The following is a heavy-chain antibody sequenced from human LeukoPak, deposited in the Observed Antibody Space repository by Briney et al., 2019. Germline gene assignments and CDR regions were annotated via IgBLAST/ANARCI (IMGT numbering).Heavy chain of an antibody. CDR2: ISAYNGNT. CDR3: ARGLYYDFWSGYYTGWVYFDY. J-gene: IGHJ4*02. Sequence: ASVKVSCKASGYTFTSYGISWVRQAPGQGLEWMGWISAYNGNTNYAQKLQGRVAMTTDTSTSTAYMELRSLRSNDTAVYYCARGLYYDFWSGYYTGWVYFDYWGQGTLVTVSS. D-gene: IGHD3-3*01. V-gene: IGHV1-18*01. CDR1: GYTFTSYG.